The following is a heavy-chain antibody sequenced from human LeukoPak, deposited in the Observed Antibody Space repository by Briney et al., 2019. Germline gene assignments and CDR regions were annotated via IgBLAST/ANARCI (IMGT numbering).Heavy chain of an antibody. CDR2: IYSPGGT. CDR3: ARAPYSADSSATPPAFDI. D-gene: IGHD3-22*01. J-gene: IGHJ3*02. Sequence: GGSLRLSCAASEFTFTNYALTWVRQTPGKGLEWVSIIYSPGGTYYADSVKGRFTISRDNSKNTVYLQMNSLRVEDTAVYYCARAPYSADSSATPPAFDIWGQGTMVTVSS. CDR1: EFTFTNYA. V-gene: IGHV3-53*01.